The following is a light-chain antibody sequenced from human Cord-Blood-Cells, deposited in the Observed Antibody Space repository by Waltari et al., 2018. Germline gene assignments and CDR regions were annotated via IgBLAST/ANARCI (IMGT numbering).Light chain of an antibody. J-gene: IGKJ4*01. CDR3: MQGTHWPLT. V-gene: IGKV2-30*01. CDR2: KVS. CDR1: QSLVYSDGNTY. Sequence: DVVMTQSPLSLPVTLGQPASISCRSRQSLVYSDGNTYLNWFQQRPGQSPRRLISKVSNRDSGVPDRFSGSGSGTDFTLKISRVEAEDVGVYYCMQGTHWPLTFGGGTKVEIK.